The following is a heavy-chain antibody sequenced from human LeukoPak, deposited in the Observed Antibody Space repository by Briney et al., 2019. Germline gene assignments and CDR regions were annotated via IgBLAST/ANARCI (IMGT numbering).Heavy chain of an antibody. J-gene: IGHJ5*02. Sequence: SETLSLTCTVSGGSISSYYWSWIRQPPGKGLEWIGHIYYSGSTNYNPSLKSRVTISVDTSKNQFSLKLSSATAADTAVYYCARHSYPAAVFNWFDPWGQGTLVTVSS. V-gene: IGHV4-59*08. D-gene: IGHD6-13*01. CDR3: ARHSYPAAVFNWFDP. CDR2: IYYSGST. CDR1: GGSISSYY.